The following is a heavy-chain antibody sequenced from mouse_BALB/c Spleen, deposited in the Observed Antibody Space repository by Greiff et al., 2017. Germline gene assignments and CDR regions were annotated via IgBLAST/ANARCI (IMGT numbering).Heavy chain of an antibody. CDR3: TRDHDGFWYFDV. Sequence: EVKVVESGGGLVKPGGSLKLSCAASGFTFSSYTMSWVRQTPEKRLEWVATISSGGSYTYYPDSVKGRFTISRDNAKNTLYLQMSSLKSEDTAMYYCTRDHDGFWYFDVWGAGTTVTVSS. V-gene: IGHV5-6-4*01. J-gene: IGHJ1*01. D-gene: IGHD2-3*01. CDR2: ISSGGSYT. CDR1: GFTFSSYT.